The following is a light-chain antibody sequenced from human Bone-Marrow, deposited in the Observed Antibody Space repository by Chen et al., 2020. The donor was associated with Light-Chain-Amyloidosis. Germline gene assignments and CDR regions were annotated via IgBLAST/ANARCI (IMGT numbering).Light chain of an antibody. J-gene: IGLJ1*01. CDR2: DVT. CDR3: AAWDGSLSGYV. V-gene: IGLV2-11*01. CDR1: SSDVGGYNY. Sequence: QSALTQPRSVSGSPGQSVTISCTGTSSDVGGYNYVSWYQQHPGKAPKLMIYDVTKRPSGVPDRFSASKSGTSAFLAISGLRSEDEADYYCAAWDGSLSGYVFGTGTKVIVL.